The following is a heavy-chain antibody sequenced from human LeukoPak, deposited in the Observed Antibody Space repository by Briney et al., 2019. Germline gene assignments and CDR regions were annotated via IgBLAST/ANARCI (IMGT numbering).Heavy chain of an antibody. V-gene: IGHV1-18*01. CDR1: GYTFTSYG. CDR2: ISAYNGNT. CDR3: ARDGKDIVVVPAAITDCYFDY. Sequence: ASVKVSCKASGYTFTSYGISWVRQAPGQGLEWMGWISAYNGNTNYAQKRQGRVTMTTDTSTSTAYMGLRSLRSDDTAVYYCARDGKDIVVVPAAITDCYFDYWGQGTLVTVSS. D-gene: IGHD2-2*02. J-gene: IGHJ4*02.